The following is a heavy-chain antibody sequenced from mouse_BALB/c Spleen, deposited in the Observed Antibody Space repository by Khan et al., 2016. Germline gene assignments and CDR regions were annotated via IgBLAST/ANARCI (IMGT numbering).Heavy chain of an antibody. CDR3: AEALVGY. CDR1: GYTSANYW. Sequence: VQLQESGAELARPGASVRLSCKASGYTSANYWMQWVKQRPGQGLEWIGSIYPGDGDTRYSQKFKDKATLTADKSSSSAYMHLRSVASEDSAVYYCAEALVGYWGQGTLVTVAA. CDR2: IYPGDGDT. V-gene: IGHV1-87*01. J-gene: IGHJ3*01.